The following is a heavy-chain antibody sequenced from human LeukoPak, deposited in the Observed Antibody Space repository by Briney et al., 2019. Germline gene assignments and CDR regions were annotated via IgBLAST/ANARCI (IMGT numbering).Heavy chain of an antibody. J-gene: IGHJ3*02. D-gene: IGHD3-10*01. CDR2: IYPGDSDT. CDR3: AKFHYYYGSGIFDAFDI. V-gene: IGHV5-51*01. Sequence: GETLKISCKGFGYSVISNWIGWVRKMPGKGREWMGIIYPGDSDTRYSTSFQGQVTILADKSISTAYLQWSSLRASDTAMYYCAKFHYYYGSGIFDAFDIWGQGTMVTVSS. CDR1: GYSVISNW.